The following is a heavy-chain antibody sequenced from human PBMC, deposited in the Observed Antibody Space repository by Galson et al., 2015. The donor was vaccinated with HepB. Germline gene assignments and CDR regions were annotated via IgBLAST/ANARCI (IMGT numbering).Heavy chain of an antibody. Sequence: SLRLSCAASGFTFRSYAMSWVRQAPGKGLEWVSGISNTGGSTYYTDSLKGRFTISRDNSKKTLYLQMNTLRAEDTAVYYCAKDNYGSGPYFFDYWGQGTLVTVSS. D-gene: IGHD3-10*01. J-gene: IGHJ4*02. V-gene: IGHV3-23*01. CDR1: GFTFRSYA. CDR3: AKDNYGSGPYFFDY. CDR2: ISNTGGST.